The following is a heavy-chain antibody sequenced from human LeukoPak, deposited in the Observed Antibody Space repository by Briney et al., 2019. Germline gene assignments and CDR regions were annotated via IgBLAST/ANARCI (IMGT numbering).Heavy chain of an antibody. CDR2: ISNDGSNE. D-gene: IGHD1-14*01. Sequence: GRSLRLSCAASGFSFSSYGMHWVRQAPGKGLEWVAVISNDGSNEYYADSVKGRFTISRDNAKNMVYLQMNSLRAEDTAVYYCTPDRSYAMEVWGQGATVAVS. V-gene: IGHV3-30*03. J-gene: IGHJ6*02. CDR3: TPDRSYAMEV. CDR1: GFSFSSYG.